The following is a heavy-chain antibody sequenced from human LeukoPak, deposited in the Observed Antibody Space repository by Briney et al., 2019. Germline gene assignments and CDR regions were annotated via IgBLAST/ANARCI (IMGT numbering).Heavy chain of an antibody. D-gene: IGHD1-26*01. V-gene: IGHV4-61*01. Sequence: PSETLSLTCTVSGGSVSSGSYYWSWIRQPPGKGLEWIGYIYYSGSTNYNPSLKSRVTISVDTSKNQFSLKLSSVTAADTAVYYCGRVSFGRREFGSTSGAFDIWGQGTMVTVSS. CDR1: GGSVSSGSYY. CDR3: GRVSFGRREFGSTSGAFDI. CDR2: IYYSGST. J-gene: IGHJ3*02.